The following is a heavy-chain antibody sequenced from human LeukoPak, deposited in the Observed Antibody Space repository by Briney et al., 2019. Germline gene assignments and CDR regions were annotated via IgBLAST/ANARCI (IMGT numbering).Heavy chain of an antibody. J-gene: IGHJ6*04. CDR3: ASRNQDCTNGVCYPST. CDR1: GFTFSDYY. V-gene: IGHV3-11*04. Sequence: GGSLRLSCAASGFTFSDYYMSWIRQAPGKGLEWVSYISSSGSTIYYADSVKGRFTISRDNAKNSLYLQMNSLRAEDTAVYYCASRNQDCTNGVCYPSTWGKGTMVTVSS. D-gene: IGHD2-8*01. CDR2: ISSSGSTI.